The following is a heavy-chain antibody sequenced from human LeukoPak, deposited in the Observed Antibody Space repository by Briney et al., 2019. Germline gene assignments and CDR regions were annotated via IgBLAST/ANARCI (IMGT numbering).Heavy chain of an antibody. CDR2: ISYDGSNK. D-gene: IGHD2-2*01. J-gene: IGHJ4*02. V-gene: IGHV3-30-3*01. CDR3: ARDPAQLLLSPFDY. Sequence: GGSLRLSCAASGFTFSSYAMHWVRQAPGKGLEWVAVISYDGSNKYYADSVKGRFTISRDNSKNTLYLQMNSLRAEDTAVYYCARDPAQLLLSPFDYWGQGTLVTVSS. CDR1: GFTFSSYA.